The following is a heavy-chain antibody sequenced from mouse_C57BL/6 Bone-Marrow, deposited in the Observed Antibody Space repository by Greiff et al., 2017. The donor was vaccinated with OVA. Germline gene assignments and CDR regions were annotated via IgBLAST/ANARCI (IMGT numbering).Heavy chain of an antibody. V-gene: IGHV5-15*01. D-gene: IGHD1-1*01. CDR1: GFTFSDYG. J-gene: IGHJ4*01. CDR2: ISNLAYSI. CDR3: ATTVVASPYAMDY. Sequence: EVMLVESGGGLVQPGGSLKLSCAASGFTFSDYGMAWVRQAPRKGLEWVGFISNLAYSIYYADTVTGRFTISIENAKNTLYLEMSSLRSEDTAMYYCATTVVASPYAMDYWGQGTSVTVSS.